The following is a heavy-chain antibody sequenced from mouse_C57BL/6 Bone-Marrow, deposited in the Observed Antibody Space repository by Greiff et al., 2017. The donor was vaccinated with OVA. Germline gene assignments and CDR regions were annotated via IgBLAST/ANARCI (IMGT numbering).Heavy chain of an antibody. CDR2: INPNNGGT. J-gene: IGHJ2*01. V-gene: IGHV1-26*01. CDR1: GYTFTDYY. CDR3: ARGYDFDY. Sequence: EVQLQQSGPELVKPGASVKISCKASGYTFTDYYMNWVKQSHGKSLEWIGDINPNNGGTSYNQKFKGKATLTVDKSSSTAYMELRSLTSEDSAVYYCARGYDFDYWGQGTTVTVSS. D-gene: IGHD1-2*01.